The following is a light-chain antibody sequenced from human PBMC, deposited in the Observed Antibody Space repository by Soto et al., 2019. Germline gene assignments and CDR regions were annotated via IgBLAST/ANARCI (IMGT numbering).Light chain of an antibody. V-gene: IGLV4-69*01. J-gene: IGLJ2*01. Sequence: QPVVTQSPSASASLGASVKLTCTLNSGHSSYAIAWHQQQPEKGPRYLMKLNSDGSHSKGDGIPDRFSGSSSGAERYLTISSLLSEDEADYYCQTWGTVVFGGGTKLTVL. CDR3: QTWGTVV. CDR2: LNSDGSH. CDR1: SGHSSYA.